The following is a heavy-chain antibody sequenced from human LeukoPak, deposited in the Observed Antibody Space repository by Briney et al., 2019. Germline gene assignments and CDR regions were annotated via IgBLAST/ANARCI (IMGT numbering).Heavy chain of an antibody. CDR1: GFTFSSYA. D-gene: IGHD5-12*01. J-gene: IGHJ4*02. Sequence: GGSLRLSCAASGFTFSSYAMSWVRQAPGKGLEWVSGVSGSGGSTYYADSVKGRFTISRDNSKNTLYLQMNGLRAEDTAVYYCAKDLDIVATITGNWGQGTLVTVSS. V-gene: IGHV3-23*01. CDR3: AKDLDIVATITGN. CDR2: VSGSGGST.